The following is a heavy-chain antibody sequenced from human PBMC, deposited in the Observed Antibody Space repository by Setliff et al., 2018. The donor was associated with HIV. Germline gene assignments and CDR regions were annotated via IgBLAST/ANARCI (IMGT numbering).Heavy chain of an antibody. CDR3: ARQLSNSLDF. CDR2: INPSGGGT. V-gene: IGHV1-46*01. D-gene: IGHD7-27*01. CDR1: GYTFTSYY. Sequence: ASVKVSCKASGYTFTSYYMHWVRRAPGQGLEWMGIINPSGGGTTYARKFQGRVTVTRDRSINTAYMEFSGLTSDDTAVYYCARQLSNSLDFWGQGALVTVSS. J-gene: IGHJ4*02.